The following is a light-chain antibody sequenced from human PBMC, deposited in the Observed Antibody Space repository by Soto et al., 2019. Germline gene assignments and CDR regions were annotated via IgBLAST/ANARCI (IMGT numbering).Light chain of an antibody. CDR2: GNS. Sequence: QSVLTQPTSVSGAPGQRVTISCTGSSSNIGAGYDVHWYQQLPGTAPKLLIYGNSNRPSGVPDRFAGSNSGTSASLAIAGLEAEDEADYCGQSYDSSLSVWVFGGGTKVTVL. J-gene: IGLJ3*02. CDR1: SSNIGAGYD. CDR3: QSYDSSLSVWV. V-gene: IGLV1-40*01.